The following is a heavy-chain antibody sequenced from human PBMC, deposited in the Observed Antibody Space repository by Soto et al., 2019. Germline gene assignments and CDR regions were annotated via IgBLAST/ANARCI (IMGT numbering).Heavy chain of an antibody. CDR2: INHSGST. Sequence: PSETLSLTCAVYGGSFSGYYWSWIRQPPGKGLEWIGEINHSGSTNYNPSLKSRVTISVDTSKNQFSLKLSSVTAADTAVYYCARDENYYYYGMDVWGQGTTVTVYS. V-gene: IGHV4-34*01. CDR3: ARDENYYYYGMDV. CDR1: GGSFSGYY. J-gene: IGHJ6*02.